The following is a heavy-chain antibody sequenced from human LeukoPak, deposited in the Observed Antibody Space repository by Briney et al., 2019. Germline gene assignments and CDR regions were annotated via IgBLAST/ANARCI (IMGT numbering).Heavy chain of an antibody. CDR3: ARDPLGVVITNYYYYMDV. J-gene: IGHJ6*03. D-gene: IGHD2-21*01. V-gene: IGHV3-7*01. CDR2: IKQDGSEK. Sequence: GGSLRLSCAASGFTFSSYWMSWVRQAPGKGLEWVANIKQDGSEKYYVDSVEGRFTISRDNAKNSLYLQMNSLRAEDTAVYYCARDPLGVVITNYYYYMDVWGKGTTVTVSS. CDR1: GFTFSSYW.